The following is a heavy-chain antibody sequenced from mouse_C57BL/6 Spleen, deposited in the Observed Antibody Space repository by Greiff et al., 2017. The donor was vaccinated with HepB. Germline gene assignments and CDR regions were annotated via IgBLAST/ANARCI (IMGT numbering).Heavy chain of an antibody. Sequence: VQLQQSGTVLARPGASVKMSCKTSGYTFTSYWMHWVKQRPGQGLEWIGAIYPGNSDTSYNQKFKGKAKLTAVTSASTAYMELSSLTNEDSAVYYCTPLYYYGTWGQGTTLTVSS. V-gene: IGHV1-5*01. CDR3: TPLYYYGT. D-gene: IGHD1-1*01. CDR1: GYTFTSYW. CDR2: IYPGNSDT. J-gene: IGHJ2*01.